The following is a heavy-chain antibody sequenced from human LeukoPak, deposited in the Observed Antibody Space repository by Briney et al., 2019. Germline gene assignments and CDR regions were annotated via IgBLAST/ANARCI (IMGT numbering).Heavy chain of an antibody. J-gene: IGHJ4*02. CDR1: GGSISSSY. CDR2: IYYSGNT. Sequence: SETLSLTCTVSGGSISSSYWTWIRQPPGKGLEWIGYIYYSGNTIHNPSLKSRLTISLDTSKNQFSLKLTSVTAADTAVYYCASDYGSGSYRFDFWGQGTLVIVSS. CDR3: ASDYGSGSYRFDF. D-gene: IGHD3-10*01. V-gene: IGHV4-59*01.